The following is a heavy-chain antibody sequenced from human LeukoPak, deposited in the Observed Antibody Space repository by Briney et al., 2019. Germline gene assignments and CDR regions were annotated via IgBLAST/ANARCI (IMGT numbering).Heavy chain of an antibody. Sequence: PGGSLRLSCAASGFTFSDYYMSWIRQAPGKGLEWVSYISSSGSTIYYADSVKGRFTISRDNAKNSLYLQMNSLRAEDTAVYYCARDALTDEYYDSSGYMLGYWGQGTLVTVSS. J-gene: IGHJ4*02. CDR3: ARDALTDEYYDSSGYMLGY. D-gene: IGHD3-22*01. V-gene: IGHV3-11*01. CDR2: ISSSGSTI. CDR1: GFTFSDYY.